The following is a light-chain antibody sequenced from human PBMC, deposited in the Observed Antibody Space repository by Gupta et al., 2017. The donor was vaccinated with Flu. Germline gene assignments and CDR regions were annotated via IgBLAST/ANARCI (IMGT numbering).Light chain of an antibody. Sequence: NNIESKSLHSYQTKPGQAPLLVFYADVARPSAIPDRFSGSNSGNTAALSISRVEAADEADYYSQLWLSYSDIVTFFGGGPKLTVL. J-gene: IGLJ2*01. V-gene: IGLV3-21*02. CDR1: NIESKS. CDR3: QLWLSYSDIVTF. CDR2: ADV.